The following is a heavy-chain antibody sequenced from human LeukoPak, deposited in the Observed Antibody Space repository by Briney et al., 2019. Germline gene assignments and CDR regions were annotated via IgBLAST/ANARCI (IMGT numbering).Heavy chain of an antibody. CDR2: INPSGGST. Sequence: ASVKVSCKASGYTFTSYYMHWVRQAPGQGLEWMGIINPSGGSTSYAQKFQGRVTMTRDTSTSTVYMELSSLRSEDTAVYYCARDDRYCSGGSCSILSPGEYQIGIWGQGTMVTVFS. CDR1: GYTFTSYY. V-gene: IGHV1-46*01. CDR3: ARDDRYCSGGSCSILSPGEYQIGI. J-gene: IGHJ3*02. D-gene: IGHD2-15*01.